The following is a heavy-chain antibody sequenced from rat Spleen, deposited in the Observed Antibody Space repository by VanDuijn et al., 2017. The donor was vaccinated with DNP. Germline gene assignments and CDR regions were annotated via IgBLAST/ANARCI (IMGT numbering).Heavy chain of an antibody. D-gene: IGHD1-12*02. CDR1: GFTFSDYY. V-gene: IGHV5-25*01. CDR2: ISASGGST. J-gene: IGHJ3*01. Sequence: EVQLVESGGDLVQPGRSLKVSCVVSGFTFSDYYMAWVRQAPTKGLEWVASISASGGSTSYRDSVKGRFTISRDNAKSTLYLQMDSLRSEDTATYYCARHGYYDGSYYPFAYWGQGTLVTVSS. CDR3: ARHGYYDGSYYPFAY.